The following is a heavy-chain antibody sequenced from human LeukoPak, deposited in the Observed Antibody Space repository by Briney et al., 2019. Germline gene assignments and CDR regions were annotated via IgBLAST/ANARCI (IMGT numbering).Heavy chain of an antibody. D-gene: IGHD3-10*01. CDR2: INPNSGGT. CDR3: ARDDDLYGSGNFDY. CDR1: GYTFTGYY. J-gene: IGHJ4*02. V-gene: IGHV1-2*02. Sequence: ASVKVSCRASGYTFTGYYMHWVRQAPGQGLEWMGWINPNSGGTNYAQKFQGRVTMTRDTSISTAYMELSRLGSDDTAVYYCARDDDLYGSGNFDYWGQGTLVTVSS.